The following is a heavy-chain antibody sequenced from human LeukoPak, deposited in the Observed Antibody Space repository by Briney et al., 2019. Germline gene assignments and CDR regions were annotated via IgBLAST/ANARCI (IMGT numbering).Heavy chain of an antibody. CDR3: ARASQQLVLGYFDY. Sequence: ASVKVSCKASGYTFTTYGISWVRQAPGQGLEWMGWISAYNGNTNYAQKLQGRVTMTTDTSTSTAYMELSSLRSEDTAVYYCARASQQLVLGYFDYWGQGTLVTVSS. J-gene: IGHJ4*02. CDR1: GYTFTTYG. D-gene: IGHD6-13*01. CDR2: ISAYNGNT. V-gene: IGHV1-18*01.